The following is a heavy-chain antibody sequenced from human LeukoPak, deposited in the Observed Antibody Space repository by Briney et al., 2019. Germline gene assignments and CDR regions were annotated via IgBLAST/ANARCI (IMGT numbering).Heavy chain of an antibody. CDR2: IYATGST. J-gene: IGHJ3*02. V-gene: IGHV4-4*07. CDR3: ARGCISPREPHPFDI. D-gene: IGHD3-3*02. Sequence: SETLSLTCNVSGGSITTFYWSWLRQSAGKGLEWIGRIYATGSTSYNPSLRSRVTISVDTSKNQFSLKLSSVTAADTAIYYCARGCISPREPHPFDIWGQGTVVTVSS. CDR1: GGSITTFY.